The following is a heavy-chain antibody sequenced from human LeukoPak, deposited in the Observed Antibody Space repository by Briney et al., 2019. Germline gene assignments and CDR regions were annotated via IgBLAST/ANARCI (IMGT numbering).Heavy chain of an antibody. CDR3: ARAGGHYNWNFGDAIDI. D-gene: IGHD1-20*01. V-gene: IGHV3-30*02. Sequence: GGSLRLSCAASGFTFDDYAMHWVRQAPGKGLEWVAFIRYDGSNKYYADSVKGRFTISRDNSKNTLYLQMNSLRAEDTAVYYCARAGGHYNWNFGDAIDIWGQGTMVTVSS. J-gene: IGHJ3*02. CDR2: IRYDGSNK. CDR1: GFTFDDYA.